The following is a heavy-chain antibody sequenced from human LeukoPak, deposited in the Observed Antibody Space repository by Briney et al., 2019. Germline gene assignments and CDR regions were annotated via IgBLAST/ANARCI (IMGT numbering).Heavy chain of an antibody. J-gene: IGHJ4*02. CDR2: IYSGGST. CDR1: GFTFSSYA. Sequence: TGGSLRLSCAASGFTFSSYAMSWVRQAPGKGLEWVPVIYSGGSTYYADSGKGRFTISRDNSKNTLYLQMNSLRAEDTAVYYCARFHDYGGNWAFDYWGQGTLVTVSS. V-gene: IGHV3-23*03. D-gene: IGHD4-23*01. CDR3: ARFHDYGGNWAFDY.